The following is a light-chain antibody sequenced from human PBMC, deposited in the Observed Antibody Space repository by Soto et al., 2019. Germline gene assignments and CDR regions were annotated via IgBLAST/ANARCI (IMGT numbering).Light chain of an antibody. CDR3: SSYTSSSSVF. CDR1: SSDIGSYNF. Sequence: QSALTQPASVSGSPGQSITLSCTGASSDIGSYNFVSWDQQHPGKVPKLIIYEVSHRPSGISNRFSGSKSGNTASLTISGLKFVDEADYYCSSYTSSSSVFFGGGTKVTVL. V-gene: IGLV2-14*01. J-gene: IGLJ2*01. CDR2: EVS.